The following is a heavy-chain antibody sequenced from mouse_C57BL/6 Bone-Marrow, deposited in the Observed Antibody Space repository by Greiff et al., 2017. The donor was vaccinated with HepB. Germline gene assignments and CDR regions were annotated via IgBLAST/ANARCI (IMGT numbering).Heavy chain of an antibody. V-gene: IGHV1-18*01. D-gene: IGHD1-1*01. Sequence: VQLQQSGPELVKPGASVKIPCKASGYTFTDYNMDWVKQSHGKSHEWIGDINPNNGGTIYNQKFKGKATLTVDKSSSTAYMELRSLTSEDTAVYYCARDYYGSSFYYAMDYWGQGTSVTVSS. CDR1: GYTFTDYN. CDR3: ARDYYGSSFYYAMDY. J-gene: IGHJ4*01. CDR2: INPNNGGT.